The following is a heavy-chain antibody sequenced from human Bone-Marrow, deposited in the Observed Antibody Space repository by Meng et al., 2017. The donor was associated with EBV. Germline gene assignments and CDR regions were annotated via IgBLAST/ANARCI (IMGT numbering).Heavy chain of an antibody. CDR1: GYTFTSYA. J-gene: IGHJ4*02. CDR3: ARSVVTAYPDY. D-gene: IGHD2-21*02. Sequence: QVQLVQSGAEVKKPGASVKVSCKASGYTFTSYAMHWVRQAPGQRLEWMGWINAGNGNTKYSQKFQGRVTITRDTSASTAYMERSSLRSEDTAVYYCARSVVTAYPDYWGQGTLVTVSS. CDR2: INAGNGNT. V-gene: IGHV1-3*01.